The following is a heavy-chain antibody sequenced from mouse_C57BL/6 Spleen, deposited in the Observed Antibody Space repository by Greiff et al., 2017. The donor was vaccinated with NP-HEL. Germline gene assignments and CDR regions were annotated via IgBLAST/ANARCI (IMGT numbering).Heavy chain of an antibody. V-gene: IGHV14-3*01. D-gene: IGHD1-1*01. CDR2: IDPANGNT. Sequence: VQLQQPVAELVRPGASVKLSCTASGFNIKNTYMHWVKQRPEQGLEWIGRIDPANGNTKYAPKFQGKATITADTSSNTAYLQLSSLTSEDTAIFYCASGDSSGGYAIDYWGQGTPVTVSS. CDR1: GFNIKNTY. CDR3: ASGDSSGGYAIDY. J-gene: IGHJ4*01.